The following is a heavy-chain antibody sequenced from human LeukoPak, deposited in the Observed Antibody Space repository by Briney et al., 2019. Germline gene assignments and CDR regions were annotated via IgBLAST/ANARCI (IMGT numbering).Heavy chain of an antibody. V-gene: IGHV3-20*04. J-gene: IGHJ4*02. D-gene: IGHD3-10*01. CDR2: INWNGDRT. CDR1: GFTFHDYD. Sequence: PGGSLRLSCAASGFTFHDYDMSWVRQSPGKGLEWVSGINWNGDRTGYADSVKGRFTISRDNAKKSLYLQMNSLRAEDTALYYCARLDYYGSGIPDFWGQGTLVTVSS. CDR3: ARLDYYGSGIPDF.